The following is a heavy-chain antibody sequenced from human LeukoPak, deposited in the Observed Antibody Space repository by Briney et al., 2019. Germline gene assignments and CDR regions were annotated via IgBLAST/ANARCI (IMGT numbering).Heavy chain of an antibody. Sequence: PGRSLRLSCAASGLSFNSCGMHWVRQAPGKGLEWVAVIWYDGSNQYYADSVKGRFTISRDNSKNTLYLQMNSLRVEDTAVYYCAGDNGQFDYWGQGTLVTVSS. J-gene: IGHJ4*02. CDR3: AGDNGQFDY. V-gene: IGHV3-33*08. CDR2: IWYDGSNQ. CDR1: GLSFNSCG.